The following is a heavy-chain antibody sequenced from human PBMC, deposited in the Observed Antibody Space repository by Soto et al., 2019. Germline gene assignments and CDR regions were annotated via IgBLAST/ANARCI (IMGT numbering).Heavy chain of an antibody. CDR1: GGSISSGGYY. V-gene: IGHV4-31*03. J-gene: IGHJ6*02. CDR3: ARDPGGGYYYYGMDV. Sequence: QVQLQESGPGLVKPSQTLSLTCTVSGGSISSGGYYWSWIRQHPGKGLENIGYISYSGSTYYNPSLKSRVTISVDTSKNQFSLKLSSVTAADTAVYYCARDPGGGYYYYGMDVWGQGTTVTVSS. D-gene: IGHD1-1*01. CDR2: ISYSGST.